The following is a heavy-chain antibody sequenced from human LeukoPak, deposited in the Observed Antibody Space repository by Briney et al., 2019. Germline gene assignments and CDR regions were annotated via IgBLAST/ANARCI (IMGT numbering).Heavy chain of an antibody. V-gene: IGHV4-34*01. CDR2: INHSGST. Sequence: PSETLSLTCAVYGGSFSGYYWSWIRQPPGKGLEWIGEINHSGSTNYNPSLKSRVTISVDTSKNQFSLKLSSVTAADTAVYYCARRYDSSGYPTDYWGQGTLVTVSS. J-gene: IGHJ4*02. CDR3: ARRYDSSGYPTDY. D-gene: IGHD3-22*01. CDR1: GGSFSGYY.